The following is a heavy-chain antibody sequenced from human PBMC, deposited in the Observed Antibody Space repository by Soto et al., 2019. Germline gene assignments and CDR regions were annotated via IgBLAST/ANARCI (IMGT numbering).Heavy chain of an antibody. CDR3: ARTVRGLAAAGTGGYFDY. V-gene: IGHV4-59*08. CDR1: GGSISSYY. Sequence: SETLSLTCTVSGGSISSYYWSWIRQPPGKGLEWIGHIYYSGSTNYTPSLKSRVTISVDTSKNQFSLTLSSVTAADTAVYYCARTVRGLAAAGTGGYFDYWGQGTLVTVSS. CDR2: IYYSGST. D-gene: IGHD6-13*01. J-gene: IGHJ4*02.